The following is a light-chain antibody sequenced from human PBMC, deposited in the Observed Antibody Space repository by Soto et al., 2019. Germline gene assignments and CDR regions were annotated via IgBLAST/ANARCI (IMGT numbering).Light chain of an antibody. V-gene: IGKV1D-13*01. CDR3: QQFSDYPLT. CDR1: QGIAGA. Sequence: AIQLTQSPSSLSASVGDRVTITCRASQGIAGALAWYQQKPGKAPNLLIYYASTLESGVPSRFSGSGSGTDFTLTISSLQPEDFAAYYCQQFSDYPLTFGGGTNVDVK. CDR2: YAS. J-gene: IGKJ4*01.